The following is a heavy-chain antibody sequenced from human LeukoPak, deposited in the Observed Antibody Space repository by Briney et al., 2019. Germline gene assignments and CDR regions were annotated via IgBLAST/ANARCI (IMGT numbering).Heavy chain of an antibody. V-gene: IGHV3-23*01. CDR1: GFNFRGQA. J-gene: IGHJ4*02. CDR3: ARDLGNFGSGTSYYDY. CDR2: ISGRGETT. D-gene: IGHD3-10*01. Sequence: GGSLRLSCAASGFNFRGQAMSWVRQGPGKGLEWVAGISGRGETTYYADSVQGRFNISRDNSKNTLFLQMNSLRAEDTAVYYCARDLGNFGSGTSYYDYWGQGTLVTVSS.